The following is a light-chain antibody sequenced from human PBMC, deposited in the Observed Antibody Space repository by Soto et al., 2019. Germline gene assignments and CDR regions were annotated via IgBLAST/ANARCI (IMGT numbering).Light chain of an antibody. CDR3: IQYDTLPYT. J-gene: IGKJ2*01. Sequence: DIQMTQSPSSLSASVGDRVTITCQASHYITNYVNWYQHKPGKAPKLVIYDASHLEVGVPSMFSGSRSRADFTFTITGPQPKDIATFWGIQYDTLPYTFGRGMKLEIK. V-gene: IGKV1-33*01. CDR1: HYITNY. CDR2: DAS.